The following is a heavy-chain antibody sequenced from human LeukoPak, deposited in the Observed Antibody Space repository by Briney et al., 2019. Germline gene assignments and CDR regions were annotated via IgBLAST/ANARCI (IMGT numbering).Heavy chain of an antibody. CDR3: ARDLGYYGSGSYFDY. J-gene: IGHJ4*02. V-gene: IGHV4-30-4*01. D-gene: IGHD3-10*01. CDR1: GGSISSGDYY. CDR2: IYYSGST. Sequence: PSETLSLTCTVSGGSISSGDYYWSWIRQPPGKGLEWIGYIYYSGSTYYNRSLKSRVTISVDTSKNQFSLKLSSVTAADTAVYYCARDLGYYGSGSYFDYWGQGTLVTVSS.